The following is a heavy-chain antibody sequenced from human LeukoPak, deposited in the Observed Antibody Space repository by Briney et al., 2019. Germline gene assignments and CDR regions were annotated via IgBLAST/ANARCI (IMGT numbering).Heavy chain of an antibody. CDR3: ARGQYNWFDP. V-gene: IGHV4-38-2*02. CDR2: IYHSGST. J-gene: IGHJ5*02. CDR1: GYSIGSGYY. Sequence: SETLSLTCTASGYSIGSGYYWGWIRQPPGKGLEWIGSIYHSGSTNYNPSLKSRVTISVDTSKNQFSLKLSSVTAADTAVYYCARGQYNWFDPWGQGTLVTVSS.